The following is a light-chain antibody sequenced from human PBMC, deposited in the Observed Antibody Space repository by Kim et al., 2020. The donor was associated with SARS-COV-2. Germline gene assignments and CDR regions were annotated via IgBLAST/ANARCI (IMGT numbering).Light chain of an antibody. CDR3: QQSYGTPRT. CDR1: QSISNS. Sequence: ASVGDRVTITCRASQSISNSVNWDQQKPGKAPKCRIYAASSLESGVPSRFSGSGSGTEFTLTIYSLQPEDFATYYCQQSYGTPRTFGGGIKVDIK. V-gene: IGKV1-39*01. J-gene: IGKJ4*02. CDR2: AAS.